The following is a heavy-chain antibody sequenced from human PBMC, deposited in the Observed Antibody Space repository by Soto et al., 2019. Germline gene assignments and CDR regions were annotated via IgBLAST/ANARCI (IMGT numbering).Heavy chain of an antibody. V-gene: IGHV4-61*01. D-gene: IGHD3-10*01. J-gene: IGHJ6*02. CDR1: GGSVSSGSYY. CDR2: IYYSGST. CDR3: ARGAMVRGEKDYYYYGMDV. Sequence: QVQLQESGPGLVKPSETLSLTCTVSGGSVSSGSYYWSWIRQPPGKGLEWIGYIYYSGSTNYNPSLKSRVTISVDTSKNQFSLKLSSVTAADTAVYYCARGAMVRGEKDYYYYGMDVWGQGTTVTVSS.